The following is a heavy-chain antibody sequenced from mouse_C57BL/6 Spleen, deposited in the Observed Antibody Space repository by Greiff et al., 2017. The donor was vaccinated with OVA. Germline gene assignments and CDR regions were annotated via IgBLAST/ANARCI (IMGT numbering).Heavy chain of an antibody. CDR1: GFNIKDYY. D-gene: IGHD1-1*01. Sequence: EVQLQESGAELVRPGASVKLSCTASGFNIKDYYMHWVKQRPEQGLEWIGRIDPEDGDTEYAPKFQGKATMTADTSSNTAYLQLSSLTSEDTAVYYCTRIYYYGSSYEGFAYWGQGTLVTVSA. V-gene: IGHV14-1*01. J-gene: IGHJ3*01. CDR2: IDPEDGDT. CDR3: TRIYYYGSSYEGFAY.